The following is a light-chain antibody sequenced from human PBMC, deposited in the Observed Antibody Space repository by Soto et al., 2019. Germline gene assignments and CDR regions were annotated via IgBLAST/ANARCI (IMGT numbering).Light chain of an antibody. CDR1: QAISSW. CDR3: QQYHTFSRT. Sequence: DIQMTQSPSSPSASVVSRVTITCRASQAISSWLAWYQQKPGKAPNLLIYKASILESGVTSRFSGSGSGTEFTLTISSLQPDDFATYYCQQYHTFSRTFGQGTKVDIK. V-gene: IGKV1-5*03. J-gene: IGKJ1*01. CDR2: KAS.